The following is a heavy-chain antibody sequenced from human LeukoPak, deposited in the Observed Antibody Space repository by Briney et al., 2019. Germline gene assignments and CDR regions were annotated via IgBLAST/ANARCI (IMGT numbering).Heavy chain of an antibody. Sequence: TGGSLRLSCAASGFTFSDYYMSWIRQAPGKGLVWVSRINSDGSTTSYADSVKGRFTISRDNAKNTVYLQMNSLRAEDTAVYFCARDRGSTEFDYWGQGTLVTVSS. V-gene: IGHV3-74*01. CDR2: INSDGSTT. D-gene: IGHD1-26*01. CDR3: ARDRGSTEFDY. CDR1: GFTFSDYY. J-gene: IGHJ4*02.